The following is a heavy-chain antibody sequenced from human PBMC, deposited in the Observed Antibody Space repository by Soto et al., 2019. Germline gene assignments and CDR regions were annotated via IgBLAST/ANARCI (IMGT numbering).Heavy chain of an antibody. CDR1: GYTFTSYD. J-gene: IGHJ6*03. CDR2: MNPNSGNT. V-gene: IGHV1-8*01. D-gene: IGHD3-3*01. CDR3: AREGDFWSGRAYYYMDV. Sequence: VKVSCKASGYTFTSYDINWVRQATGQGLEWMGWMNPNSGNTGYAQKFQGRVTMTRNTSISTAYMELSSLRSEDTAVYYCAREGDFWSGRAYYYMDVWGKGTTVTVSS.